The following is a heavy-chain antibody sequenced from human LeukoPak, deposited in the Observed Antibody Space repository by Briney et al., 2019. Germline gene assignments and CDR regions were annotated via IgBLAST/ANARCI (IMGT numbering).Heavy chain of an antibody. D-gene: IGHD2-8*01. CDR1: GFSVTSYW. Sequence: PGGSLRLSCGVSGFSVTSYWMSWVRQAPGKGLEWVASLKQDGCDRYYVDSVKGRFTIARDDAKNSLYLQMNSLRAEDTAVYYCVRYCTIGVCSRRNFDYWGQGTLVTVSS. CDR2: LKQDGCDR. J-gene: IGHJ4*02. CDR3: VRYCTIGVCSRRNFDY. V-gene: IGHV3-7*01.